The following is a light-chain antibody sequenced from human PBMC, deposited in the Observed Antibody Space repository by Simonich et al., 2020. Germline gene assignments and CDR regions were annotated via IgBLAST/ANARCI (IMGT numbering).Light chain of an antibody. J-gene: IGKJ5*01. V-gene: IGKV3-11*01. Sequence: TQSPSTLSASVGDRVTITCRASQSISSYLACYQQKPGQAPRLLIYDASNRATGIPARFSGSGSGTDFTLPISSLEPEDFAVYYCQQRSNWPITFGQGTRLEIK. CDR1: QSISSY. CDR2: DAS. CDR3: QQRSNWPIT.